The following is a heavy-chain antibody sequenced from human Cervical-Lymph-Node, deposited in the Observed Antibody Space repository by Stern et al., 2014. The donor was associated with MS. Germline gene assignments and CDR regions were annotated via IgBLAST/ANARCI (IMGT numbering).Heavy chain of an antibody. CDR2: ISYDGNHK. D-gene: IGHD2-8*01. J-gene: IGHJ4*02. CDR3: ARDYEDTSMLFDH. V-gene: IGHV3-30*03. Sequence: QVQLVESGGAVVQPGRSLRLSCAASGFTSSSYGMHWVRQAPGKGLEWVTVISYDGNHKYYAASVKGRFTISRDNSKNTLHLQMNSVTPDDTAIYYCARDYEDTSMLFDHWGQGTLVTVSS. CDR1: GFTSSSYG.